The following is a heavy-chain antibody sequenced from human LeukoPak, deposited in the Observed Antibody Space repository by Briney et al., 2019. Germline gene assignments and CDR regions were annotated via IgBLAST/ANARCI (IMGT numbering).Heavy chain of an antibody. CDR1: GFTFSSYA. Sequence: GGSLRLSCAASGFTFSSYAMSWVRQAPGKGLEWVSAISGSGGSTYYADSVKGRFTISRDNSKNTLYLQMNSLRAEDTAVYYCAKVSLITMVRGVIRRVGYFDYWGQGTLVTVSS. CDR3: AKVSLITMVRGVIRRVGYFDY. CDR2: ISGSGGST. J-gene: IGHJ4*02. V-gene: IGHV3-23*01. D-gene: IGHD3-10*01.